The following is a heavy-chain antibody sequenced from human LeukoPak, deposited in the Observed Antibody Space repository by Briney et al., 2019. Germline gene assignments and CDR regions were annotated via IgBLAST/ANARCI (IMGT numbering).Heavy chain of an antibody. V-gene: IGHV4-38-2*02. CDR2: IYHSGST. CDR1: GYSISSDYY. CDR3: ARDDATSDYYSY. J-gene: IGHJ4*02. D-gene: IGHD3-22*01. Sequence: PSETLSLTCAVSGYSISSDYYCGWIRQPPGKGLEWIGSIYHSGSTYYNPSLKSRVTISVDTPKNHFSLKLSSVTAADTALYFCARDDATSDYYSYWGQGTLVTVSS.